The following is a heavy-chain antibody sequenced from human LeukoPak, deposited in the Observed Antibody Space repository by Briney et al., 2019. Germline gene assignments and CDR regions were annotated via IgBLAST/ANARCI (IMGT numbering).Heavy chain of an antibody. V-gene: IGHV3-30-3*02. Sequence: PGGSLRLSCAASGFTFSSYAMHWVRQAPGKGLEWVAVISYDGSNKYYADSVKGRFTISRDNSKNTLYLQMNSLRAEDTAVYYCAKTRDSSPYYYGMDVWGQGTTVTVSS. CDR3: AKTRDSSPYYYGMDV. CDR1: GFTFSSYA. J-gene: IGHJ6*02. D-gene: IGHD6-6*01. CDR2: ISYDGSNK.